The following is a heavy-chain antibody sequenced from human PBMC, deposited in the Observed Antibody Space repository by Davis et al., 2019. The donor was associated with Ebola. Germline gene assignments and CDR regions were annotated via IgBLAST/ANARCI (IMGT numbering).Heavy chain of an antibody. CDR2: ISYDGSNK. D-gene: IGHD6-19*01. V-gene: IGHV3-30-3*01. CDR1: GFTFSSYA. CDR3: AFTRYSSGWRWFDP. Sequence: PGGSLRLSCAASGFTFSSYAMHWVRQAPGKGLEWVAVISYDGSNKYYADSVKGRFTISRDNSKNTLYLQMNSLRAEDTAVYYCAFTRYSSGWRWFDPWGQGTLVTVSS. J-gene: IGHJ5*02.